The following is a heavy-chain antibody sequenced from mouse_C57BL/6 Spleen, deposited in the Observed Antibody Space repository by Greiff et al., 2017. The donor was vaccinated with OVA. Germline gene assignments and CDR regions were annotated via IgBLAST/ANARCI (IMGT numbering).Heavy chain of an antibody. CDR3: ASEGRYFDV. CDR1: GFTFSDYY. CDR2: INYDGSST. V-gene: IGHV5-16*01. J-gene: IGHJ1*03. Sequence: EVMLVESEGGLVQPGSSMKLSCTASGFTFSDYYMAWVRQVPEKGLEWVANINYDGSSTYYLDSLKSRFIISIDNAKNILYLQMSSLKSEDTATYYCASEGRYFDVWGTGTTVTVSS.